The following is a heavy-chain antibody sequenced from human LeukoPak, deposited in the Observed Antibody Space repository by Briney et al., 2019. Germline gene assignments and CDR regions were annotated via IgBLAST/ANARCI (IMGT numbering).Heavy chain of an antibody. J-gene: IGHJ5*02. V-gene: IGHV1-2*02. D-gene: IGHD2-21*02. CDR2: INPNSGGT. Sequence: ASVKVSCKASGYTFTGYYMHWVRQAPGQGLEWMGWINPNSGGTNYAQKFQGRVTMTRDTSISTAYMELSSLRSEDTAVYYCATYCGGDCYLRVNWFDPWGQGTLVTVSS. CDR1: GYTFTGYY. CDR3: ATYCGGDCYLRVNWFDP.